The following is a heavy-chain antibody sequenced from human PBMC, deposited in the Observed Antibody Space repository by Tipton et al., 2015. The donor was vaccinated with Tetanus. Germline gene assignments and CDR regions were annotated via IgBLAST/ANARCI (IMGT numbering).Heavy chain of an antibody. CDR3: AGGDMVRGVIWFDP. V-gene: IGHV4-59*01. CDR2: IYYSGST. D-gene: IGHD3-10*01. CDR1: GGSISTYY. Sequence: TLSLTCTVSGGSISTYYWSWIRQPPGKGLEWIGYIYYSGSTNYNPSLKSRVTISVDTSKNQFSLKLSSVTAADTAVYYCAGGDMVRGVIWFDPWGQGTLVTVSS. J-gene: IGHJ5*02.